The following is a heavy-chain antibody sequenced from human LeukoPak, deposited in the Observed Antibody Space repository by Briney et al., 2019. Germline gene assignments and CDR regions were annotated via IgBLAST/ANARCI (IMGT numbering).Heavy chain of an antibody. Sequence: PGGSLRLSCAASRFTFSNARMTWVRQAPGKGLEWVGRIKTNTDGGTTDYAAPVKGRFTISRDDSKNTLYLLMNSLKTEDTAVYYCTTADYSSGWYYYYYMEAWGKGTTVTVSS. CDR2: IKTNTDGGTT. CDR1: RFTFSNAR. J-gene: IGHJ6*03. V-gene: IGHV3-15*01. CDR3: TTADYSSGWYYYYYMEA. D-gene: IGHD6-25*01.